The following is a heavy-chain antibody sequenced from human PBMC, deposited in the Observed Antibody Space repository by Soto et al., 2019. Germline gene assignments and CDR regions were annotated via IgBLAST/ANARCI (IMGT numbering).Heavy chain of an antibody. D-gene: IGHD6-19*01. Sequence: SETLSLTCAVYGGSLSGYYWSWIRQPPGKGLEWIGEINHSGSTNYNPSLKSRVTISVDTSKNQFSLKLSSVTAADTAVYYCARGRRNSRGSYSSGWYYYYYGMDVWGQGTTVTVSS. CDR2: INHSGST. V-gene: IGHV4-34*01. J-gene: IGHJ6*02. CDR3: ARGRRNSRGSYSSGWYYYYYGMDV. CDR1: GGSLSGYY.